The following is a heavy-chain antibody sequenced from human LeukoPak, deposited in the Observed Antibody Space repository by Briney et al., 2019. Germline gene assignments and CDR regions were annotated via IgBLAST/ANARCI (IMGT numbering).Heavy chain of an antibody. Sequence: SETLSLTCTVSGGSISSSSYYWGWIRQPPGKGLEWIGSIYYSGSTYYNPSLYSRVTISVDTSKNQFSLKLSSVTAADTAIYYCARAGAIAARPDFDYWGQGTLVTVSS. D-gene: IGHD6-6*01. V-gene: IGHV4-39*07. CDR3: ARAGAIAARPDFDY. CDR1: GGSISSSSYY. CDR2: IYYSGST. J-gene: IGHJ4*02.